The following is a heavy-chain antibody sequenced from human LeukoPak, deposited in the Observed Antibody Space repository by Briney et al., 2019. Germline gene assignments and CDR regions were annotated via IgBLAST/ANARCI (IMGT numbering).Heavy chain of an antibody. CDR3: ARLYYDSSRYPNWFDP. CDR1: GDSISSYY. D-gene: IGHD3-22*01. CDR2: IYYSGST. V-gene: IGHV4-59*08. Sequence: SETLSLTCTVSGDSISSYYWSWLRQPPGKGLEWIGYIYYSGSTNYNPSLKRRVTISVDTSKNQFSLKLSSVTAADTAVYYCARLYYDSSRYPNWFDPWGQGTLVTVSS. J-gene: IGHJ5*02.